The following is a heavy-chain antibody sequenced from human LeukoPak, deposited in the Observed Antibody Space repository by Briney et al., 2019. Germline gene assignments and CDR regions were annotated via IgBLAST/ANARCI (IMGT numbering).Heavy chain of an antibody. CDR1: GFTFSSYG. V-gene: IGHV3-30*18. CDR3: AKDLHPLNHVPGDY. CDR2: ISYDGGNK. Sequence: PGRSLRLSCAASGFTFSSYGMHWVRQAPGKGLEWVAVISYDGGNKYYADSVKGRFTISRDNSKNTLYLQMNSLRAEDTAVYYCAKDLHPLNHVPGDYWGQGTLVTVSS. D-gene: IGHD1-14*01. J-gene: IGHJ4*02.